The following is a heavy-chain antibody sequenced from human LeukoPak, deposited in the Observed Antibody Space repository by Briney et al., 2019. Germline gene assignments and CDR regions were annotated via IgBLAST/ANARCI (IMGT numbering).Heavy chain of an antibody. CDR1: GGSSSGYY. D-gene: IGHD6-13*01. CDR2: INHSGST. V-gene: IGHV4-34*01. J-gene: IGHJ5*02. CDR3: ARMRRIWNSSSWYSHWFDP. Sequence: SETLSLTCAVYGGSSSGYYWSWIRQPPGKGLEWIGEINHSGSTNYNPSLKSRVTISVDTSKNQFSLKLSSVTAADTAVYYCARMRRIWNSSSWYSHWFDPWGQGTLVTVSS.